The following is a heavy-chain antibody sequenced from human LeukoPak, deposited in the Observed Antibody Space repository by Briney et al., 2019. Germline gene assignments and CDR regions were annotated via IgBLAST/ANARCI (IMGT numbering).Heavy chain of an antibody. J-gene: IGHJ4*02. CDR1: GYTFTSYY. CDR3: ARRWLFAEAGY. CDR2: INPSGGST. V-gene: IGHV1-46*01. D-gene: IGHD3-22*01. Sequence: SSVKVSCKASGYTFTSYYMHWVRQAPGQGLEWMGIINPSGGSTSYAQKFQGRVTMTRDMSTSTVYMELSSLRSKDTAVYYCARRWLFAEAGYWGQGTLVTVSS.